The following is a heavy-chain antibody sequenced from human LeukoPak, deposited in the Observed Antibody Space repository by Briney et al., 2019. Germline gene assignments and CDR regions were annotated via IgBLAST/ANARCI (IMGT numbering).Heavy chain of an antibody. J-gene: IGHJ4*02. V-gene: IGHV5-51*01. Sequence: GESLKISCKASGYSFTSYWIGWVRHMPGKGLGWMGIIDPSDPETRYTPSLQGQVTISVDKSLTTAYLQWNSLKASDTAMYYCARQTAMGRSGDYWGQGTLVTVSS. CDR2: IDPSDPET. CDR3: ARQTAMGRSGDY. CDR1: GYSFTSYW. D-gene: IGHD7-27*01.